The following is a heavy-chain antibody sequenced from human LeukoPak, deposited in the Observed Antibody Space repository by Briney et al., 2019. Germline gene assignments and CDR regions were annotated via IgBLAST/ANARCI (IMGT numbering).Heavy chain of an antibody. CDR1: GFTFSSYW. Sequence: HPGGSLRLSCAATGFTFSSYWMNWVRQAPGKGLEWVANIKKDGSEKKYVDSVKGRFTISRDNAKNSLCLQMNSLRVEDTAVYYCARDGFSSRFDAFDIWGQGTMVTVSS. CDR3: ARDGFSSRFDAFDI. D-gene: IGHD2-2*01. J-gene: IGHJ3*02. CDR2: IKKDGSEK. V-gene: IGHV3-7*05.